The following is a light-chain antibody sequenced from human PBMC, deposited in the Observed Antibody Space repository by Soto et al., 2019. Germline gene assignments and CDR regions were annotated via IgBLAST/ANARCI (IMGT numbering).Light chain of an antibody. CDR3: SSYGGSSSALSV. CDR2: DVS. J-gene: IGLJ1*01. V-gene: IGLV2-14*03. Sequence: QSALTQPASGSGSPGQSITISCTGTSSDVGGSKYVSWYQQHPGQAPKLMIYDVSNRPSGISDRFSGSKSGYTASLTISGLQTEDEADYYCSSYGGSSSALSVFGTGTKVTVL. CDR1: SSDVGGSKY.